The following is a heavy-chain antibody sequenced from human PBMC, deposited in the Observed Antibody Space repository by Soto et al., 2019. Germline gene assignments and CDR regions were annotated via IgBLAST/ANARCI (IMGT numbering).Heavy chain of an antibody. V-gene: IGHV4-59*08. CDR3: ARHWHHDILTGYYPFDS. Sequence: SETLSLTCVVSGGSISSCYWNWIRQTPGKGLEWIGYIYYSGSTNYNPSLKSRVTISVDTSKNQFSLGLSAVTAADTAVYYCARHWHHDILTGYYPFDSWGQGALVTVPS. J-gene: IGHJ4*02. D-gene: IGHD3-9*01. CDR1: GGSISSCY. CDR2: IYYSGST.